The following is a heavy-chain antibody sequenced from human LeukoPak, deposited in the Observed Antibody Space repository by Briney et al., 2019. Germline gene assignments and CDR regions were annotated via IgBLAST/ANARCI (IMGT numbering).Heavy chain of an antibody. CDR2: ISAYNGNT. J-gene: IGHJ6*03. Sequence: GASXKVSCKASGYTFTSYGISWVRQAPGQGREWMGWISAYNGNTNYAQKLQGRVTMTTDTSTSKDYMEVRRLRADDTAVYYCARAYYDILTGYYNVDYYYYYYMDAWGKGTTVTVSS. CDR3: ARAYYDILTGYYNVDYYYYYYMDA. V-gene: IGHV1-18*01. D-gene: IGHD3-9*01. CDR1: GYTFTSYG.